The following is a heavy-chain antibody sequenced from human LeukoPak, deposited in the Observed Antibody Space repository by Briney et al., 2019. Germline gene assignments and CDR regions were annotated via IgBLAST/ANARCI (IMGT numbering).Heavy chain of an antibody. V-gene: IGHV4-59*01. CDR1: GGSISSYY. J-gene: IGHJ4*02. CDR3: ARLYCSGGSCKFVD. D-gene: IGHD2-15*01. Sequence: PSETLSLTCTVSGGSISSYYWSWIRQPPGKGLEWIGYIYYSGSTNYNPSLKSRVTISVDTSKNQFSLKLSSVTAADTAVYYCARLYCSGGSCKFVDWGQGTLVTVSS. CDR2: IYYSGST.